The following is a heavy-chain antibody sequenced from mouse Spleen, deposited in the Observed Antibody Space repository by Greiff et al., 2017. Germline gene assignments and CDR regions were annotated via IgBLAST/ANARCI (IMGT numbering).Heavy chain of an antibody. J-gene: IGHJ4*01. CDR1: GYTFTSYW. V-gene: IGHV1-59*01. CDR2: IDPSDSYT. Sequence: QVQLQQPGAELVRPGTSVKLSCKASGYTFTSYWMHWVQQRPGQGLEWIGVIDPSDSYTNYNQKFKGKATLTVDTSSSTAYMQLSSLTSEDSAVYYCARLDSSGLYAMDYWGQGTSVTVSS. D-gene: IGHD3-2*01. CDR3: ARLDSSGLYAMDY.